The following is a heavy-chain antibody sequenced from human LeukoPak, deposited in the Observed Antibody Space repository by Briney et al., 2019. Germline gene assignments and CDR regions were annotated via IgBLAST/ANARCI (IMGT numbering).Heavy chain of an antibody. D-gene: IGHD4-23*01. CDR3: ARGPYGGNYAFDI. Sequence: SEPLSHTCTACGVSISSYYWSWIRQPPGKALEWIAHIYHSGSNHYNPSLKSRVNISVDTSKKQFSLKLTSVTAADTAVYYCARGPYGGNYAFDIWGQGTMVTVSS. CDR2: IYHSGSN. V-gene: IGHV4-59*01. CDR1: GVSISSYY. J-gene: IGHJ3*02.